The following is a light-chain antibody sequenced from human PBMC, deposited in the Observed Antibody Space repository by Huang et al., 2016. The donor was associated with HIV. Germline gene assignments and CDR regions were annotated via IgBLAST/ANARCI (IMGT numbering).Light chain of an antibody. Sequence: DIVMTQSPDSLAVSLGERATINCKSSQSVLYSPTNKNHLGRYQQKPGQPPKLLIYWASTRESGVPDRFSGSGSGTDFTLTISSLQAEDVAVYYCHQYFSPPPTFGQGTRLEIK. V-gene: IGKV4-1*01. CDR3: HQYFSPPPT. CDR1: QSVLYSPTNKNH. J-gene: IGKJ5*01. CDR2: WAS.